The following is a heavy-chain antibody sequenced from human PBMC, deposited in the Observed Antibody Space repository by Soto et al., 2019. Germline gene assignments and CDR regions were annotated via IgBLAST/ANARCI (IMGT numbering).Heavy chain of an antibody. CDR2: IYHSGRT. D-gene: IGHD2-15*01. V-gene: IGHV4-30-4*01. CDR1: VGSISSGDYY. Sequence: QVQLQESGPGLVKPSQTLSLTCTVSVGSISSGDYYWSWIRQPPGKGLEWIGNIYHSGRTYYNPSLKSRMTVTVYTSKNQFSLKLSSVTAADTAVYYCARGFSDTPNWFDPWGQGTLVTVSS. J-gene: IGHJ5*02. CDR3: ARGFSDTPNWFDP.